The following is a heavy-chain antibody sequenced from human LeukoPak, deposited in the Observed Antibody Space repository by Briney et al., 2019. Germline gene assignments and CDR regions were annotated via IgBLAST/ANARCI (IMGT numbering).Heavy chain of an antibody. CDR1: GFTFSSYA. V-gene: IGHV3-23*01. CDR3: ARGVAARPLHYYYYYMDV. D-gene: IGHD6-6*01. Sequence: HTGGSLRLSCAASGFTFSSYAMSWVRQAPGKGLEWVSAVSGSSNRTYYADSVKGRFTISRDNSKNTLYLQMNSLRAEDTAVYYCARGVAARPLHYYYYYMDVWGKGTTVTVSS. J-gene: IGHJ6*03. CDR2: VSGSSNRT.